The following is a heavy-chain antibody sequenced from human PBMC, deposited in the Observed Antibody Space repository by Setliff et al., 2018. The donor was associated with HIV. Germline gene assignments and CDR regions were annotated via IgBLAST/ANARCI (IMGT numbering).Heavy chain of an antibody. CDR2: IVPGDGST. Sequence: VKVSCKTSRDSFAWFAMNWVRQAPGQGPEWMGGIVPGDGSTKHAQKFHDRLTFSADESTTTVYMELSNLRSDDTAVYFCARDRGAYYECFDQWGQGTLVTVSS. V-gene: IGHV1-69*01. D-gene: IGHD1-26*01. CDR3: ARDRGAYYECFDQ. CDR1: RDSFAWFA. J-gene: IGHJ4*02.